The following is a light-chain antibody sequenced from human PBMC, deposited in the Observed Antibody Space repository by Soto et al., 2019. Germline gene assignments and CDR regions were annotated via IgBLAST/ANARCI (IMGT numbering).Light chain of an antibody. CDR1: NIGSKS. V-gene: IGLV3-21*04. CDR3: LVWDSSSDHSYV. J-gene: IGLJ1*01. Sequence: SYELTQPPSVSVAPGKTARITCGGNNIGSKSVHWYQQKPGQAPVLVIYYDSDRPSGIPERFSGSNSGNTATLTISRVEAGDEADYYCLVWDSSSDHSYVFGTGTKVTVL. CDR2: YDS.